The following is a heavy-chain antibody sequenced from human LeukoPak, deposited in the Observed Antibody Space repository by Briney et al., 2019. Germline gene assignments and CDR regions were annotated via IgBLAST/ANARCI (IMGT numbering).Heavy chain of an antibody. Sequence: RGSLRLSCAASGFTFRDYYMSWIRQAPGKGLEWVSFISSSSHDSHTNYAESVRGRFGISRDDGQNSLYLQMNSLKAEDTALYYCATLRDYAWTHWGQGTLVTVSS. D-gene: IGHD4-17*01. CDR3: ATLRDYAWTH. CDR1: GFTFRDYY. J-gene: IGHJ4*02. CDR2: ISSSSHDSHT. V-gene: IGHV3-11*06.